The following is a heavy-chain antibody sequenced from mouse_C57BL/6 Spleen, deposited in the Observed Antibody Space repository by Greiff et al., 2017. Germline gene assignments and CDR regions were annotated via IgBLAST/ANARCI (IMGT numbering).Heavy chain of an antibody. D-gene: IGHD2-4*01. J-gene: IGHJ3*01. CDR1: GYTFTDYN. CDR3: ARKYDYDGGFSY. V-gene: IGHV1-18*01. Sequence: EVQLQQSGPELVKPGASVKIPCKASGYTFTDYNMDWVKQSHGKSLEWIGDINPNNGGTIYNQKFKGKATLTVDKSASTAYMELRSLTSEDTAVYYCARKYDYDGGFSYWGQGTLVTVAA. CDR2: INPNNGGT.